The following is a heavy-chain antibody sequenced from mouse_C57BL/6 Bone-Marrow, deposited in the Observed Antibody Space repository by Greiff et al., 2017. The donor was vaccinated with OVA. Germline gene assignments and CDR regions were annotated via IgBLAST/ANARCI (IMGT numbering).Heavy chain of an antibody. V-gene: IGHV1-4*01. CDR2: IIPSSGYT. CDR1: GYTFTSYT. Sequence: VKLQESGAELARPGASVKMSCKASGYTFTSYTMHWVKQRPGQGLEWIGYIIPSSGYTKYNQKFKDKATLTADKSSSTAYMQLSSLTSEDSAVYYCAREDGNWFAYWGQGTLVTVSA. D-gene: IGHD2-1*01. J-gene: IGHJ3*01. CDR3: AREDGNWFAY.